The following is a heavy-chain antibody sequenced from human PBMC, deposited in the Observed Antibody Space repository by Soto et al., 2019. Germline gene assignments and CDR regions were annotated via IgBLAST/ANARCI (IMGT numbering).Heavy chain of an antibody. CDR2: ISGSGGST. J-gene: IGHJ6*03. Sequence: EVQLLESGGGLVQPGGSLRLSCAASGFTFSSYAMSWVRQAPGKGLEWVSAISGSGGSTYYADSVKGRFTISRDNSKNTLYLQMNSLRAEDTAVYYCARWDRLPVDYMDVWGKGTTVTVSS. V-gene: IGHV3-23*01. CDR1: GFTFSSYA. D-gene: IGHD1-26*01. CDR3: ARWDRLPVDYMDV.